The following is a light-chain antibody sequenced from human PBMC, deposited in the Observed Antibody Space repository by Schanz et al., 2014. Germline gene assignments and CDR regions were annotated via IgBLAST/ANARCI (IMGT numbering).Light chain of an antibody. CDR2: GNN. V-gene: IGLV1-40*01. Sequence: QSVLTQPPSVSGAPGQRVTISCTGSSSNIGAGYDVHWYRQLPGTAPKLLIYGNNNRPSGVPDRFSGSKSGTSASLAISGLQSEDEADYYCAAWDDSLNGELFGGGTKLTVL. CDR3: AAWDDSLNGEL. CDR1: SSNIGAGYD. J-gene: IGLJ2*01.